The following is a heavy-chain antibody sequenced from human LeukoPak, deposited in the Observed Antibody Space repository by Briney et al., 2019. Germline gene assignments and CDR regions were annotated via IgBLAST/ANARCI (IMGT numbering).Heavy chain of an antibody. D-gene: IGHD5-24*01. Sequence: GESLKISCQGSGYRFTSYWIGWVRQMPGKGLEWMGVIYPGDSDTRYSPSFQGQVSISADKSISTAYLQWSSLKASDTAMYYCARRRDGYNYVGTDYWGQGTLVTVSS. CDR3: ARRRDGYNYVGTDY. J-gene: IGHJ4*02. CDR1: GYRFTSYW. V-gene: IGHV5-51*01. CDR2: IYPGDSDT.